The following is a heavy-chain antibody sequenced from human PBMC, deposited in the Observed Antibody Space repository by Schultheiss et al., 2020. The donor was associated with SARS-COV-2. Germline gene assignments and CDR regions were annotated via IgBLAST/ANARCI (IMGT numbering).Heavy chain of an antibody. D-gene: IGHD1-1*01. CDR2: ISGSGGST. Sequence: GESLKISCAASAFTFQDYAIYWVRQAPGKGLEWVSAISGSGGSTYYADSVKGRFTISRDNSKNTLFLQLNTLRAEDTAVYYCAKEGTTTGIGWYYYYGMDVWGQGTAVTVSS. CDR3: AKEGTTTGIGWYYYYGMDV. CDR1: AFTFQDYA. J-gene: IGHJ6*02. V-gene: IGHV3-23*01.